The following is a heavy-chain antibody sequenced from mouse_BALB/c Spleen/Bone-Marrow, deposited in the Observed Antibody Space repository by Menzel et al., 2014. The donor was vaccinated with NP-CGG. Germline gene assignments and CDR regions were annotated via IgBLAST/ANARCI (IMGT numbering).Heavy chain of an antibody. CDR2: IYPGGGFT. Sequence: QVQLKESGAELVRPGTSVKISCKASGYTFTNYWLGWVKQRPGHGLGWIGEIYPGGGFTNYNEKVKGKATLTADTSSRTAYMQLSSLTSEDSAVYFCARRGTGVDYWGQGTTLTVSS. CDR1: GYTFTNYW. CDR3: ARRGTGVDY. V-gene: IGHV1-63*02. J-gene: IGHJ2*01. D-gene: IGHD4-1*01.